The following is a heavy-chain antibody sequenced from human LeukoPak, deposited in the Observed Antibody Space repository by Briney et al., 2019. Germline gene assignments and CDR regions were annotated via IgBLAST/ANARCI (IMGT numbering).Heavy chain of an antibody. V-gene: IGHV3-23*01. CDR3: AKAGEAEDCSGGNCYASQDAFDI. D-gene: IGHD2-15*01. Sequence: PGGSLRLSCAASGFTFINYGMRWVRQAPRKGLEWVSGISGRGGSTDYAGPVQGRFTISRDNSKHTLYLQMNSLRAEETAGYNFAKAGEAEDCSGGNCYASQDAFDIWGQGTMVTVSS. CDR2: ISGRGGST. J-gene: IGHJ3*02. CDR1: GFTFINYG.